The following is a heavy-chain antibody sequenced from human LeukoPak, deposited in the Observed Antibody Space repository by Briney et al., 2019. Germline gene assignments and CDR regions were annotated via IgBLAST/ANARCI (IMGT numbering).Heavy chain of an antibody. CDR2: INNDGSST. Sequence: PGGSLRLSCAASGFTFSSYWMHWVRQAPGKGLVWVSHINNDGSSTNYADSVKGRFTISRDNAQNTLYLQMNSLRAEDTAVYYCARGLVGATGYWGQGTLVTVSS. CDR1: GFTFSSYW. CDR3: ARGLVGATGY. D-gene: IGHD1-26*01. J-gene: IGHJ4*02. V-gene: IGHV3-74*01.